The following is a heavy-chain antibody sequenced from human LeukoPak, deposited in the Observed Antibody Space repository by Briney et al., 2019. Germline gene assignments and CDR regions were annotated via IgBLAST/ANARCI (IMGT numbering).Heavy chain of an antibody. J-gene: IGHJ5*02. V-gene: IGHV3-23*01. CDR1: GFTFSSYA. CDR2: ISGSGGST. CDR3: ARKGGYYGSGSPYNWFDP. Sequence: PGGSLRLSCAASGFTFSSYAMSWVRQAPVKGLEWVSAISGSGGSTYYADSVKGRFTISRDNSKNTLYLQMNSLRAEDTAVYYCARKGGYYGSGSPYNWFDPWGQGTLVTVSS. D-gene: IGHD3-10*01.